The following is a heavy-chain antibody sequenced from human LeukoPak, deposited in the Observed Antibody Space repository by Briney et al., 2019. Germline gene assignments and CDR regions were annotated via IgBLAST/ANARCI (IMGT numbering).Heavy chain of an antibody. D-gene: IGHD4-17*01. CDR1: GGTFSSYA. CDR2: IIPILGIA. Sequence: ASVKVSCKASGGTFSSYAISWVRQAPGQGLEWMGRIIPILGIANYAQKFQGRVTITADKSTSTAYMELSSLRSEDTAVYYCARYPTVTDAFDYWGQGNPGHRLL. J-gene: IGHJ4*02. V-gene: IGHV1-69*04. CDR3: ARYPTVTDAFDY.